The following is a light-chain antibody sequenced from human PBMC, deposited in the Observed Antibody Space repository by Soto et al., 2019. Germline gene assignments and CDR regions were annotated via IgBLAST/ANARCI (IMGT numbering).Light chain of an antibody. CDR1: GSDVGGYDY. CDR3: SSYTSSSTYV. Sequence: QSALTQPASVSGSPGQSITISCTGTGSDVGGYDYVSWYQHHPGKAPKVMIYEVTNRPSGVSNRFSGSKSGNTASLTIYGLLAEDEADYYCSSYTSSSTYVFGTGTEVTVL. J-gene: IGLJ1*01. V-gene: IGLV2-14*01. CDR2: EVT.